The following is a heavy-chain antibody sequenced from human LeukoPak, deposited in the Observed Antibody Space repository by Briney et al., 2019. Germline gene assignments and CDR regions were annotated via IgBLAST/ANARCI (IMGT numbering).Heavy chain of an antibody. CDR1: GGTFSSYA. D-gene: IGHD5-12*01. CDR3: ARGGYLYIVDALDY. V-gene: IGHV1-69*04. CDR2: IIPILGIA. Sequence: SVKVSCKASGGTFSSYAISWVRQAPGQGLEWMGRIIPILGIANYAQKFQGRVTITADKSTSTAYMELSSLRSEDTAVYYCARGGYLYIVDALDYWGQGTLVTVSS. J-gene: IGHJ4*02.